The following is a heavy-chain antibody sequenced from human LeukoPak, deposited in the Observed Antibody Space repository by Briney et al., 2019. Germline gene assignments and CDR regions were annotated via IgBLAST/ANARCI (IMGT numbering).Heavy chain of an antibody. Sequence: SETLSLTCTVSGGPISSYYWSWIRQPPGKGLEWIGYIYYSGSTNYNPSLKSRVTISVDTSKNQFSLKLSSVTAADTAVYYSAADTAMVKGGFDPWGQGTLVTVSS. J-gene: IGHJ5*02. D-gene: IGHD5-18*01. CDR1: GGPISSYY. CDR3: AADTAMVKGGFDP. CDR2: IYYSGST. V-gene: IGHV4-59*01.